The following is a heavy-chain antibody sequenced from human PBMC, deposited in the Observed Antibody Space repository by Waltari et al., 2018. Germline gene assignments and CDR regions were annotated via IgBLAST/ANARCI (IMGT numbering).Heavy chain of an antibody. J-gene: IGHJ5*02. V-gene: IGHV4-39*01. CDR1: AGSLSRSSYY. D-gene: IGHD3-3*01. CDR2: CYFGGTT. Sequence: QLQLHESGPGLVKPSETLSLTCTVPAGSLSRSSYYWGWVRQPPGKGLEWIGSCYFGGTTYYNPSLKSRVTISVDTSKNQFSLKLTSVTAADTSVYYCARHYADNFWSGQGHFDPWGQGTLVTVSS. CDR3: ARHYADNFWSGQGHFDP.